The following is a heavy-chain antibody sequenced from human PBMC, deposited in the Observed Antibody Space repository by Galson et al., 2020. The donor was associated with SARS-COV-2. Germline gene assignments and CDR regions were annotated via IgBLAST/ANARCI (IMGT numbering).Heavy chain of an antibody. CDR1: GFTFSSYG. J-gene: IGHJ4*02. CDR2: ISYDGSNK. D-gene: IGHD6-19*01. V-gene: IGHV3-30*03. Sequence: GESLKISCAASGFTFSSYGMHWVRQAPGKGLEWVAVISYDGSNKYYADSVKGRFTISRDNSKNTLYLQMNSLRAEDTAVYYCARETIAVAKNFDYWCQGTLVIVSS. CDR3: ARETIAVAKNFDY.